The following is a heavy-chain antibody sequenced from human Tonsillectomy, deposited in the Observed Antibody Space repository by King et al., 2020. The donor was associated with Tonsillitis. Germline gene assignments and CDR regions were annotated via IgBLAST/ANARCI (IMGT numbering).Heavy chain of an antibody. CDR1: GFTYSSYD. Sequence: VQLVESGGGLVQPGGSVRLSCAASGFTYSSYDMSWVRQAPGKGREGVASISGSVGSTYDAEYVKGRFNISRDNSKSTLHLEMNSLIAEDTAVYYCAKDSSGDIVNWFDTWGQGTLVTVSS. CDR3: AKDSSGDIVNWFDT. V-gene: IGHV3-23*04. D-gene: IGHD5-12*01. CDR2: ISGSVGST. J-gene: IGHJ5*02.